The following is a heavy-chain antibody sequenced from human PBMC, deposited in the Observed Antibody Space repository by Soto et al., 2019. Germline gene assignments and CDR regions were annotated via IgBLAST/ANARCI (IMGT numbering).Heavy chain of an antibody. Sequence: PGGSLRFPCAASAFTFSDHYMDCVRQVPRKESEWLGTIRTKANCYTTEYASPVKCRCTISRDESQNSLYQQMNSQKTEDTAVYSCARSMPTATPYCFNYWGQVTLVTVSS. V-gene: IGHV3-72*01. J-gene: IGHJ4*02. D-gene: IGHD2-2*01. CDR3: ARSMPTATPYCFNY. CDR2: IRTKANCYTT. CDR1: AFTFSDHY.